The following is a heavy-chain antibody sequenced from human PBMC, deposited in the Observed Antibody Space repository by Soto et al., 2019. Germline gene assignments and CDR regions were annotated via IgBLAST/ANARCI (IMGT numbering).Heavy chain of an antibody. Sequence: EVQLVESGGGLVQPGGSLRLSCAASGFTFSLYSMSWVRQAPGKGLEWVSYISRSSTGIHYADSVTGRFTISRDDATNSMHLQMNSLRDGDTAVYDCARAVTWGLDVWGQGTTVSISS. D-gene: IGHD3-10*01. V-gene: IGHV3-48*02. CDR1: GFTFSLYS. CDR3: ARAVTWGLDV. CDR2: ISRSSTGI. J-gene: IGHJ6*02.